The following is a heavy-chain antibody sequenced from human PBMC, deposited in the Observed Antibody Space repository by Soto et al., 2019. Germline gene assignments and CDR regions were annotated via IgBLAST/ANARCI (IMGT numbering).Heavy chain of an antibody. Sequence: ASVKVSCKASGYTFTSYGISWVRQAPGQGLEWMGWISAYNGNTNYAQKLQDRVTMTTDTSTSTAYMELRSLRSDDTAVYYCARTHRGYSYGYPNWFDPWGQGTLVTVSS. CDR2: ISAYNGNT. CDR3: ARTHRGYSYGYPNWFDP. D-gene: IGHD5-18*01. V-gene: IGHV1-18*04. CDR1: GYTFTSYG. J-gene: IGHJ5*02.